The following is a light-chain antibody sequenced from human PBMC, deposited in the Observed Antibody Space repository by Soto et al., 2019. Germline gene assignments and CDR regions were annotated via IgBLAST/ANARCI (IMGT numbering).Light chain of an antibody. CDR1: QSVSSTY. V-gene: IGKV3-20*01. J-gene: IGKJ2*01. CDR3: QQYRRSPPFT. Sequence: EIVLTQSPGTLSLSPGERGTLSCRASQSVSSTYIAWYQQNPGRAPRLLIYGASSRATGIPDRFSGGGSGTDFSLTISRLEPEDFAVYFCQQYRRSPPFTFGQGTNVEIK. CDR2: GAS.